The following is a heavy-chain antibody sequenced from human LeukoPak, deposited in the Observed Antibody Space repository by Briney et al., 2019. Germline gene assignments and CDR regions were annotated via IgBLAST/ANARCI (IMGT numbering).Heavy chain of an antibody. Sequence: SETLSPTCTVSGGSISSYYWSWIRQPPGKGLEWIGYIYYSGSTNCNPSLKSRVTISVDTSKNQFSLKLSSVTAADTAVYYCARQEDGDFSWFDPWGQGTLVTVSS. J-gene: IGHJ5*02. CDR3: ARQEDGDFSWFDP. V-gene: IGHV4-59*08. CDR1: GGSISSYY. CDR2: IYYSGST. D-gene: IGHD4-17*01.